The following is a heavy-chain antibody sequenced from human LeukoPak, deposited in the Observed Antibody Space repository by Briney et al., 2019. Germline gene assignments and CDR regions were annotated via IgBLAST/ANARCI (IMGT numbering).Heavy chain of an antibody. CDR2: ISAYNGNT. Sequence: GAPVKVSCKASGYTFTSYGISWVRQAPGQGLEWMGWISAYNGNTNYAQKLQGRVTMTTDTSTSTAYMELRSLRSDDTAVYYCARDDGGCSGGSCYDPFYFDYWGQGTLVTVSS. J-gene: IGHJ4*02. CDR3: ARDDGGCSGGSCYDPFYFDY. D-gene: IGHD2-15*01. V-gene: IGHV1-18*01. CDR1: GYTFTSYG.